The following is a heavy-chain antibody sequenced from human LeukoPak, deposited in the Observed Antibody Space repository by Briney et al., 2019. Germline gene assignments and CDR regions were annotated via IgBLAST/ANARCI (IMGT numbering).Heavy chain of an antibody. Sequence: PSETLSLTCTISGDSMSGYSWSRLRQPAGKELEWIGRIYSSGFTEYNLSLDGRVTMSIETSKNQFSLMLDSVTAADTATYYCARVHIVTGTYFDSWGQGALVTVSS. D-gene: IGHD3-10*01. J-gene: IGHJ4*02. CDR1: GDSMSGYS. CDR3: ARVHIVTGTYFDS. V-gene: IGHV4-4*07. CDR2: IYSSGFT.